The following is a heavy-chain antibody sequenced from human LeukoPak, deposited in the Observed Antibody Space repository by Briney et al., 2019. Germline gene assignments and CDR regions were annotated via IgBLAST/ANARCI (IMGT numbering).Heavy chain of an antibody. D-gene: IGHD4-17*01. J-gene: IGHJ5*02. Sequence: SETLSLTCAVYGGSFSGYYWSWIRQPPGKGLEWIGEINHSGSTNYNPPLKSRVTISVDTSKNQFSLKLSSVTAADTAVYYCARSYGRGFDPWGQGTLVTVSS. CDR2: INHSGST. V-gene: IGHV4-34*01. CDR3: ARSYGRGFDP. CDR1: GGSFSGYY.